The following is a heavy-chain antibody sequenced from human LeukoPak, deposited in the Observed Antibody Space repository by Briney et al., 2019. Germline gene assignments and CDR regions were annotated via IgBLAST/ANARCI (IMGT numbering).Heavy chain of an antibody. V-gene: IGHV3-30*18. Sequence: PGRTLRLSCAASGFTFSSYGMHWVREAPGKGLEWVAVISHDGSNKYYADSVKGRFTISRDNSKNTLYRQMNSLRAEDTAVYYCAKDQYSSGWYSDYWGQGTLVTVSS. CDR2: ISHDGSNK. D-gene: IGHD6-19*01. J-gene: IGHJ4*02. CDR3: AKDQYSSGWYSDY. CDR1: GFTFSSYG.